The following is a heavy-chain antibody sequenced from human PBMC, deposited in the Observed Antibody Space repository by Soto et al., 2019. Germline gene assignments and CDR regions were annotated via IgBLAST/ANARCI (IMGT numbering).Heavy chain of an antibody. J-gene: IGHJ4*02. V-gene: IGHV3-48*01. CDR1: GFTFSSYS. CDR2: ISSSSSTI. Sequence: EVQLVESGGGLVQPGGSLRLSCAASGFTFSSYSMNWVRQAPGKGLEWVSYISSSSSTIYYADSVKGRFTISRDNAKNSLYLQMNSLRAEDTAVDYCARGQTMVRGVIRPDDYWGQGTLVTVCS. D-gene: IGHD3-10*01. CDR3: ARGQTMVRGVIRPDDY.